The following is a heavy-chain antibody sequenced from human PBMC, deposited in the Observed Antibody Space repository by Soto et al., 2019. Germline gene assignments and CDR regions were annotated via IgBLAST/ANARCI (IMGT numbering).Heavy chain of an antibody. V-gene: IGHV6-1*01. Sequence: SPTLSLTCAISGDSVSSNSAAWNWIRQSPSRGLEWLGRTYYRSKWYNDYAVSVKSRITINPDTSKNQFSLQLNSVTPEDTAVYYCARASLGYCSGGSCYFKYFQHWGQGTLVTVSS. CDR3: ARASLGYCSGGSCYFKYFQH. J-gene: IGHJ1*01. D-gene: IGHD2-15*01. CDR1: GDSVSSNSAA. CDR2: TYYRSKWYN.